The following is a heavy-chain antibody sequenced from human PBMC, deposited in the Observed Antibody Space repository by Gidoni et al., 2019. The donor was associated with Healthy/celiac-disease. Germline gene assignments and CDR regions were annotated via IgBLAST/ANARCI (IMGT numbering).Heavy chain of an antibody. CDR2: INHSGST. Sequence: QAQLQQWGAGLLKPSETLSLTCAVYGGSFSGYYWSWIRQPPGKGLEWIGEINHSGSTNHNPSLKRRVTISVDTSKNQFSLKLSSVTAADTAVYYCAGAPRYGGPFDYGGQGTLVTVSS. CDR3: AGAPRYGGPFDY. CDR1: GGSFSGYY. D-gene: IGHD4-17*01. V-gene: IGHV4-34*01. J-gene: IGHJ4*02.